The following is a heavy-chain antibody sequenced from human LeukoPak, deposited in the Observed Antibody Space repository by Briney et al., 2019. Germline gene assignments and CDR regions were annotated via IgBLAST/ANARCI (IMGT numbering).Heavy chain of an antibody. J-gene: IGHJ4*02. CDR3: ARHEGITMIMN. CDR1: GFTFSSYW. Sequence: GGSLRLSCGASGFTFSSYWMHWVRQAPGKGLEWVSVIYGGGSTYYADSVKGRFTISRDNSKNSLYLQMNSLRAEDTAVYYCARHEGITMIMNWGQGTLVTVSS. V-gene: IGHV3-66*04. D-gene: IGHD3-22*01. CDR2: IYGGGST.